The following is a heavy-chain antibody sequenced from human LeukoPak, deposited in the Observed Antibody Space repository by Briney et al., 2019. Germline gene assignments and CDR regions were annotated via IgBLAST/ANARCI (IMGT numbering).Heavy chain of an antibody. J-gene: IGHJ4*02. CDR2: IYYSGST. D-gene: IGHD5-24*01. CDR3: ARIERVMATIEPFIDY. Sequence: SQTLSLTCTASGGSISSGGYYWSWIRQHPGKGLEWIGYIYYSGSTYYNPSLKSRVTISVDTSKNQFSLKLSSVTAADTAVYYCARIERVMATIEPFIDYWGQGTLVTVSS. V-gene: IGHV4-31*03. CDR1: GGSISSGGYY.